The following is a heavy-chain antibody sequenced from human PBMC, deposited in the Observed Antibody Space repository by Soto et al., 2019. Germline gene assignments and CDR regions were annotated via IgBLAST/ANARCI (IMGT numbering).Heavy chain of an antibody. D-gene: IGHD6-6*01. Sequence: EVQLVESGGGLVKPGGSLRLSCAASGFTFSSYSMNWVRQAPGKGLEWVSSISSSSSYIYYADSVKGRFTISRDNAKNSLYLQMNSLRAEDTAVYYCARDQYSSSLYPNLIDYWGQGTLVTVSS. J-gene: IGHJ4*02. CDR2: ISSSSSYI. V-gene: IGHV3-21*01. CDR3: ARDQYSSSLYPNLIDY. CDR1: GFTFSSYS.